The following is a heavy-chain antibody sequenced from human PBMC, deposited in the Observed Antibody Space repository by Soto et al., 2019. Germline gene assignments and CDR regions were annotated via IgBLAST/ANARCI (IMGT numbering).Heavy chain of an antibody. V-gene: IGHV4-34*01. D-gene: IGHD6-13*01. CDR1: GGSFSGYY. Sequence: TLSLTCAVYGGSFSGYYWSWIRQPPGKGLEWIGEINHSGSTNYNPSLKSRVTISVDTSKNQFSLKLSSVTAADTAVYYCARWVAAASHNWFDPWGQGTLVTVSS. CDR3: ARWVAAASHNWFDP. CDR2: INHSGST. J-gene: IGHJ5*02.